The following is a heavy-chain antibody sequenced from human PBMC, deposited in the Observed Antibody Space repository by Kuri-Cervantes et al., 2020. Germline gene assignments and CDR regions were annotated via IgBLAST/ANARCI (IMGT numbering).Heavy chain of an antibody. J-gene: IGHJ5*02. CDR2: ISVSGASK. CDR1: GFNFTNFA. CDR3: AKQWLDL. Sequence: GESLKISCEASGFNFTNFAMTWVRQAPGKGLEWISGISVSGASKYYADSVKGRFTISRDNSKNTVFLQMNSLRAEDTAVYYCAKQWLDLWGQGTLVTVSS. D-gene: IGHD6-19*01. V-gene: IGHV3-23*01.